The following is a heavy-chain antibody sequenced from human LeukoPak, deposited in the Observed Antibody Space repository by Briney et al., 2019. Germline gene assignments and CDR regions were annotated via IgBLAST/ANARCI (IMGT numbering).Heavy chain of an antibody. V-gene: IGHV3-23*01. D-gene: IGHD3-9*01. CDR3: AKVDVLTGYYTYFDY. CDR1: GFTFSSYA. CDR2: ISGSGGST. J-gene: IGHJ4*02. Sequence: GGSLRLSCAASGFTFSSYAMSWVRQAPGKGLEWVSAISGSGGSTHYADSVKGRFTIPRDNSKNTLYLQMNSLRAEDTAVYYCAKVDVLTGYYTYFDYWGQGTLVTVSS.